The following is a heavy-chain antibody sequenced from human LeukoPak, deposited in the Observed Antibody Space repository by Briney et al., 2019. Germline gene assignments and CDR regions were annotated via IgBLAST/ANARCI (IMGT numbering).Heavy chain of an antibody. Sequence: PGGSLRLSCAASGFTFSSYAMNWVRQAPGKGLEWVSAISGSGISTYYADSVKGRFTISRDNSKNTLYLQMNSLRAEDTAVYYCARGDSSGYYYWGQGTLVTVSS. V-gene: IGHV3-23*01. J-gene: IGHJ4*02. CDR3: ARGDSSGYYY. CDR1: GFTFSSYA. CDR2: ISGSGIST. D-gene: IGHD3-22*01.